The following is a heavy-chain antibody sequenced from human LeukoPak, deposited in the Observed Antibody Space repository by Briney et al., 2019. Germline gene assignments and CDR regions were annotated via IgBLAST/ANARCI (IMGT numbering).Heavy chain of an antibody. Sequence: DPGGSLRLSCAASGFTFSDYYMSWIRQAPGKGLEWVSYISSSGSTIYYADSVKGRFTISRDNAKSSLYLQMNSLRAEDTAVYYCAYGYFDWKPSRVYWGQGTLVTVSS. D-gene: IGHD3-9*01. V-gene: IGHV3-11*04. CDR2: ISSSGSTI. J-gene: IGHJ4*02. CDR3: AYGYFDWKPSRVY. CDR1: GFTFSDYY.